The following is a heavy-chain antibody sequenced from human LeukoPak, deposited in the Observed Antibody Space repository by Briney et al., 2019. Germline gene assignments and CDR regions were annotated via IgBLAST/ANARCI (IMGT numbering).Heavy chain of an antibody. J-gene: IGHJ4*02. V-gene: IGHV3-23*01. CDR1: GFTFSSYA. Sequence: GGSLRLSCAATGFTFSSYAMSWVRQAPGKGLEWVSAISGSGGSTYYADSVKGRFTISRDNSKNTLYLQMNSLRAEDTAVYYCAKPPAAGTLYYFDYWGQGTLVTVSS. CDR3: AKPPAAGTLYYFDY. CDR2: ISGSGGST. D-gene: IGHD6-13*01.